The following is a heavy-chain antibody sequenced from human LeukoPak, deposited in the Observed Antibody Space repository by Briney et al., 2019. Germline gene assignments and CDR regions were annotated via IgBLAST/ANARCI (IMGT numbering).Heavy chain of an antibody. CDR1: GYSFTSYW. J-gene: IGHJ4*02. CDR3: ARPRWLRFRAPDY. Sequence: GESLKISCKGSGYSFTSYWIGWVRQMPGKGLEWMGIIYPGDSDTRYSPSFHGQVTISADKSISTAYLQWSSLKASDTAMYYCARPRWLRFRAPDYWGQGTLVTVSS. V-gene: IGHV5-51*01. D-gene: IGHD5-12*01. CDR2: IYPGDSDT.